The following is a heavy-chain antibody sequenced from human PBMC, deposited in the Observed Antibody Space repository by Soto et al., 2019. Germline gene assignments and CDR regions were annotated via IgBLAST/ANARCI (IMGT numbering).Heavy chain of an antibody. J-gene: IGHJ4*02. Sequence: PSETLSLTCTVSGGSISSGDYYWSWIRQPPGKGLEWIGYIYYSGSTHYNPSLKSRLTISIDTSKNQFSLKLSSVTAADTAVYYCARSGYYDGSGYLFEYWGQGTLVTVS. CDR2: IYYSGST. D-gene: IGHD3-22*01. V-gene: IGHV4-30-4*01. CDR1: GGSISSGDYY. CDR3: ARSGYYDGSGYLFEY.